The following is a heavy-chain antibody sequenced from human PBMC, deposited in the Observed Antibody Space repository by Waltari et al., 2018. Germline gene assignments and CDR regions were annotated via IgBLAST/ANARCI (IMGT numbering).Heavy chain of an antibody. CDR3: ARDRGRGLYLDT. D-gene: IGHD1-1*01. J-gene: IGHJ4*02. CDR1: GDSMSTSDY. Sequence: GQLQESGPGLVKPSGTLSLICAVSGDSMSTSDYWSWVRQPPGKGLEWIGQVRGDGKTNYNPSFASRVTMSLDTSTYHFALKLTSATAADTALYYCARDRGRGLYLDTWGQGTLVTVSP. CDR2: VRGDGKT. V-gene: IGHV4-4*02.